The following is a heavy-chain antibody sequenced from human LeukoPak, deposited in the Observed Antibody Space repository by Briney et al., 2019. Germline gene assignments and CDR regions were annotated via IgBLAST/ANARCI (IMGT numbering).Heavy chain of an antibody. Sequence: GGSLRLSCAASGFTFSNYWMHWVRQAPGKGLVWVSRINSDGSTTTYADSVKGRFTISRDNAKNTLYLQMYSLRAEDTAVYYCARGSNYGMDVWGQGTTVTVSS. CDR1: GFTFSNYW. V-gene: IGHV3-74*01. CDR3: ARGSNYGMDV. CDR2: INSDGSTT. J-gene: IGHJ6*02.